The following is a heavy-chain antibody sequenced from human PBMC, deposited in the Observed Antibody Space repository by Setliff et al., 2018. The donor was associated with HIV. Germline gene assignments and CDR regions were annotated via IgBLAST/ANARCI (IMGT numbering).Heavy chain of an antibody. CDR2: IYYTGST. Sequence: SETLSLTCSVSGGPMRSSSYYWGWIRQPPGKGLEWIGSIYYTGSTYSNPSLKSRLTISEDASKSQFSLTLRSVTAADTAVYYCARRLAIGHWYFDNWGRGTLVTVSS. CDR3: ARRLAIGHWYFDN. J-gene: IGHJ2*01. V-gene: IGHV4-39*01. CDR1: GGPMRSSSYY.